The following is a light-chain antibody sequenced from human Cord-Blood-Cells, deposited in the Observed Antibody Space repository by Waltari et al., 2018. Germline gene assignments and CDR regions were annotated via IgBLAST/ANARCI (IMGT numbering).Light chain of an antibody. CDR2: YDS. Sequence: SYVLTQPPSVSVAPGKTARITCGGNNIGSKSVHWYQQKPGQAPVLVIYYDSDRPSGIPERFSGSNSGNKATLTISRVEAGDEADYYCQVWDSSSDQVFGGGTKLTVL. CDR3: QVWDSSSDQV. J-gene: IGLJ3*02. V-gene: IGLV3-21*04. CDR1: NIGSKS.